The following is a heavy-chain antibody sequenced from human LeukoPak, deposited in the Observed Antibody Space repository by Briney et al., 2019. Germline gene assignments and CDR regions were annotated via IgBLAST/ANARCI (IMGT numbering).Heavy chain of an antibody. D-gene: IGHD1-1*01. Sequence: GASVKVSRKASGYTLTGYYMHWVRQAPGQGLEWMGWINPNSGGTNYAQKFQGRVTMTRDTSINTAYMELSRLESDDSAVYYCAREGAGRNDYWGQGTLVTVSS. CDR3: AREGAGRNDY. CDR2: INPNSGGT. V-gene: IGHV1-2*02. CDR1: GYTLTGYY. J-gene: IGHJ4*02.